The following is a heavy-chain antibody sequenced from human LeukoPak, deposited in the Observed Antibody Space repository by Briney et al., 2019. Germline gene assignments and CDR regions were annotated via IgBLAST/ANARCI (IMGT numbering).Heavy chain of an antibody. CDR2: IYPNNGAT. CDR3: ARDGPAQMVDFDY. J-gene: IGHJ4*02. D-gene: IGHD3-10*01. Sequence: ASVKVSCKASGYTFSGTGWYLYWLRQAPGQGLECMGWIYPNNGATAYAQKFQGRVAMTRDTSITTAYMELSRLRPDDTAVYYCARDGPAQMVDFDYWGQGTLVTVPS. V-gene: IGHV1-2*02. CDR1: GYTFSGTGWY.